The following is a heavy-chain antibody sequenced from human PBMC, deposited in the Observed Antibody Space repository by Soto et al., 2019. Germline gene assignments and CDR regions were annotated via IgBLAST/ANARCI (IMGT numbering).Heavy chain of an antibody. J-gene: IGHJ4*02. CDR1: GFTFSSYA. V-gene: IGHV3-30-3*01. CDR3: ARAGTGYSTSWYDY. Sequence: QVQLVESGGGVVQPGRSLRLSCAASGFTFSSYAMHWVRQAPGQGLEWVAVISYGGNNKYYADSVKGRFTVSRDNSKNTLYLQMNGLRAEDTAVYYCARAGTGYSTSWYDYWGQGTLVTVST. D-gene: IGHD6-13*01. CDR2: ISYGGNNK.